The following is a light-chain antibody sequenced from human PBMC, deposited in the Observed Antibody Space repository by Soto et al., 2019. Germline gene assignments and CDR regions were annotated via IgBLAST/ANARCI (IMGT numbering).Light chain of an antibody. V-gene: IGKV3-15*01. CDR2: GAS. CDR3: QQYNNWWT. CDR1: QSVSSN. J-gene: IGKJ1*01. Sequence: EIVMTQFPATLSVSTGERATLSCRASQSVSSNLAWYQQKPGQAPRLLIYGASTRATGIPARFSGSGSGTEFTLTISSLQSEDFAVYYCQQYNNWWTFGQGTKVDIK.